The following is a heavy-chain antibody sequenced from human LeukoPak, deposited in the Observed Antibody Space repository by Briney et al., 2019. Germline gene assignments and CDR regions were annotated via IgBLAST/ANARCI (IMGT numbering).Heavy chain of an antibody. CDR1: GFTFSSYA. CDR2: IYSGGDT. V-gene: IGHV3-66*02. CDR3: TRGPGSTWYSDY. D-gene: IGHD6-13*01. Sequence: PGGSLRLSCAASGFTFSSYAMGWVRQAPGKGLEWVSIIYSGGDTYYADSVKGRFTISRDNSKNTLYLQMNSLRAEDTAVYYCTRGPGSTWYSDYWGQGTLVTVSS. J-gene: IGHJ4*02.